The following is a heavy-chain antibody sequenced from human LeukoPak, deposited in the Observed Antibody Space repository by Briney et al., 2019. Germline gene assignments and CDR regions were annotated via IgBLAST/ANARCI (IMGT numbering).Heavy chain of an antibody. V-gene: IGHV3-21*06. Sequence: KSGGSLRLSCAGSGFTFSSYSMNWVRQAPGQGLEWVSSISSSSYIHYADSLKGRFTISRDNAKNSLSLQMDNLRAEDTAVYYCARAPRVVSDWYFDLWGRGTLVTVSS. D-gene: IGHD4-23*01. CDR3: ARAPRVVSDWYFDL. CDR2: ISSSSYI. J-gene: IGHJ2*01. CDR1: GFTFSSYS.